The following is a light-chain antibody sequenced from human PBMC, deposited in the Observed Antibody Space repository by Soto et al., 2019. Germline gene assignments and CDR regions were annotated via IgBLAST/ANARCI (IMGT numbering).Light chain of an antibody. J-gene: IGKJ1*01. CDR3: QHSYITPPT. V-gene: IGKV1-39*01. CDR1: QSISSY. Sequence: DIQMTQSPSSLSASVGDRVTITCRASQSISSYLNWYQQKPGKAPKLLIYAASSLQSGVPSRFSGSGSGTDFTLTISSLQPEHFATYYCQHSYITPPTFGHATKVDIK. CDR2: AAS.